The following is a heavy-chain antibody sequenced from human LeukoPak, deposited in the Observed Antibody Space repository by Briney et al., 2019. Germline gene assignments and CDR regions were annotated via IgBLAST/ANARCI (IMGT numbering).Heavy chain of an antibody. D-gene: IGHD3-22*01. V-gene: IGHV4-59*01. CDR3: ARGWYYHDSSGFGPPLFYFDF. CDR1: GGSISSYY. J-gene: IGHJ4*02. Sequence: PSETLSLTGTGSGGSISSYYWSWLRQPPGKGLEGVGHIYYSGSTYYNPSLKSRVTISVDTSKHQFSLKLSSVTAADTAVYYCARGWYYHDSSGFGPPLFYFDFWGQGTLVTVSS. CDR2: IYYSGST.